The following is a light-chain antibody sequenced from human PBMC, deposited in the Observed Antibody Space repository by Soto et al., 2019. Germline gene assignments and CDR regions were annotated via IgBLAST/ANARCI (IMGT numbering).Light chain of an antibody. CDR3: QQYNKWWT. CDR2: GAS. J-gene: IGKJ1*01. V-gene: IGKV3-20*01. CDR1: QSVSSSY. Sequence: EIVLTQSPGTLSLSPGERATLSCRASQSVSSSYLAWYQQKPGQAPRLLIYGASSRATGIPDRFSGSGSGTEFTLTISSLQSEDFALYYCQQYNKWWTFGQGTKV.